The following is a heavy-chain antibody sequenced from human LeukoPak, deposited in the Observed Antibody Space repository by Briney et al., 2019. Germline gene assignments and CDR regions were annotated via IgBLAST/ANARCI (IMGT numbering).Heavy chain of an antibody. CDR1: GFTVSSNY. CDR2: IYSGGTT. CDR3: ARHSGSS. V-gene: IGHV3-66*01. J-gene: IGHJ5*02. Sequence: GGSLRLSCAASGFTVSSNYMSWVRQAPGMGLEWVSVIYSGGTTYYADSVKGRFTTSRDNSKNTLYLQMNSLRAEDTAVYYCARHSGSSWGQGTLVTVSS. D-gene: IGHD1-26*01.